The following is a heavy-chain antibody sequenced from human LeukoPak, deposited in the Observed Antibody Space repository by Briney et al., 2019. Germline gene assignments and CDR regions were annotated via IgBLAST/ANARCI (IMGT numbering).Heavy chain of an antibody. CDR2: ISGSGGST. V-gene: IGHV3-23*01. J-gene: IGHJ4*02. D-gene: IGHD2-15*01. CDR3: AKGYCSGTSCRGLFDY. Sequence: GGSLRLPCAASGFTFSSYAMSWVRQAPGKGLEWVSAISGSGGSTYYADSVKGRFAISRDNSKNTLYLQMNSLRAEDTAVYYCAKGYCSGTSCRGLFDYWGQGTLVTVSS. CDR1: GFTFSSYA.